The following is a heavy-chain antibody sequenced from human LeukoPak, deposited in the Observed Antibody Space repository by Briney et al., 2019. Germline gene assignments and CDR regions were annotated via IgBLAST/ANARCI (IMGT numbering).Heavy chain of an antibody. CDR1: GDSMNSHY. CDR2: ISYIGST. D-gene: IGHD4-17*01. Sequence: SETLSLTCTVSGDSMNSHYWSWIRQPPGKGLERIGYISYIGSTNYNPSLKSRVTISVDTSKNQFSLKLSSVTAADTAVYYCARDQTTVTKGLDIWGKGTMVTVSS. V-gene: IGHV4-59*11. CDR3: ARDQTTVTKGLDI. J-gene: IGHJ3*02.